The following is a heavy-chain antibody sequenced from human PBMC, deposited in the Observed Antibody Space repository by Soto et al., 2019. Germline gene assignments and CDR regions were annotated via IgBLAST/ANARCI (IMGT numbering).Heavy chain of an antibody. CDR1: GGSISSGGYS. V-gene: IGHV4-30-2*06. Sequence: SETLSLTCTVSGGSISSGGYSWSWIRQSPEKGLEWIGCIYRTGTTYYHPSLKSRVTISVDTSRNQFSLNLTSVTAAYTAAYYCARAPPGRSHRWVLWGQGTTVTVSS. CDR2: IYRTGTT. CDR3: ARAPPGRSHRWVL. D-gene: IGHD2-8*02. J-gene: IGHJ6*02.